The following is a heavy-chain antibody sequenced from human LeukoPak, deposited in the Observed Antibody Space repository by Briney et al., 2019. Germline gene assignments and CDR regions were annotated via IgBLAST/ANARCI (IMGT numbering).Heavy chain of an antibody. J-gene: IGHJ4*02. CDR3: VTWGDFWSGNYGGY. D-gene: IGHD3-3*01. CDR1: GFTFNNAW. V-gene: IGHV3-15*01. Sequence: GGSLRLSCAASGFTFNNAWMSWVRQAPGKGLEWVGRIKSKIDGGTTDYAAPVKGRFSISRDDSKNTVYLQMNSLKTEDTAVYYCVTWGDFWSGNYGGYWGQGTPVTVSS. CDR2: IKSKIDGGTT.